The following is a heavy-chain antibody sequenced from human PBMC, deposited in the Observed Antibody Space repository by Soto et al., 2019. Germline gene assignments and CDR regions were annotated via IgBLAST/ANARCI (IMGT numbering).Heavy chain of an antibody. CDR1: GYTFTSYD. CDR3: AREKTSYGMDV. CDR2: KNPNSGNT. V-gene: IGHV1-8*01. Sequence: QVQLVQSGAEVKKPGASVKVSCKASGYTFTSYDINWVRQATGQGLEWMGWKNPNSGNTGYAQKFQGRVTMTRNTSISTAYMELSSLRSDHTAVYFCAREKTSYGMDVWGQGTTVTVSS. J-gene: IGHJ6*02.